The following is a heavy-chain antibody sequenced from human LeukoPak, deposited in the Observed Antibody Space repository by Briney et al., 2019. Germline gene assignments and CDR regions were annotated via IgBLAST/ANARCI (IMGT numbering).Heavy chain of an antibody. CDR1: GFTFSSNE. CDR2: ISSGGSKI. Sequence: GGSLRLSCAASGFTFSSNEMNWVRQAPGKGLEWLSYISSGGSKIYYADSVKGRFTISRDNAKNSLYLQLNSLRAEDSAVYYCARDGVQGAPRGGYFDYWGQGILVTVSS. J-gene: IGHJ4*02. CDR3: ARDGVQGAPRGGYFDY. V-gene: IGHV3-48*03. D-gene: IGHD3-10*01.